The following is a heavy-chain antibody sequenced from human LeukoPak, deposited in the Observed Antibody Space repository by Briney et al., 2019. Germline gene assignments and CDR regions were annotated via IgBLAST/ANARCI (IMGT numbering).Heavy chain of an antibody. D-gene: IGHD1-26*01. CDR2: ISSSSSPI. Sequence: GGSLRLSCAASGFTFSSYNMNWVRQAPGKGLEWVSYISSSSSPIFYADSVKGRFTISRDNAKNSLHLQMNSLRDEDTAVYYCARGGTYCPDYWGQGTLVTVSS. J-gene: IGHJ4*02. CDR1: GFTFSSYN. CDR3: ARGGTYCPDY. V-gene: IGHV3-48*02.